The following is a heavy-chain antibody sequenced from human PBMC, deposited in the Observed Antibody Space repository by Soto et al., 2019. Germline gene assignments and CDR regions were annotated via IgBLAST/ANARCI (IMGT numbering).Heavy chain of an antibody. Sequence: PSETLSLTCAVSGVSISSGGYSWSWIRQPPGKGLEWIGYIYHSGSTNYNPSLKSRVTISVDTSKNQFSLKLSSVTAADTAVYYCARDLALDYWGQGTLVTVSS. CDR3: ARDLALDY. CDR1: GVSISSGGYS. J-gene: IGHJ4*02. V-gene: IGHV4-61*08. CDR2: IYHSGST.